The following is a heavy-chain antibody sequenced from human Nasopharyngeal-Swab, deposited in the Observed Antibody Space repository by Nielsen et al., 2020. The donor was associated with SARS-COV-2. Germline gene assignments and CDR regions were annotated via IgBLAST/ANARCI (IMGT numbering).Heavy chain of an antibody. CDR3: AKDRDSGDDSDDYYHYYGMDV. J-gene: IGHJ6*02. V-gene: IGHV3-23*01. Sequence: GESLQISCAASGFTFNTYAINWVRQAPGKGLAWVSVISGSAYSTKYADSVKGRFTISRDNSKNTVNLQMNSLTAEDTAIYYCAKDRDSGDDSDDYYHYYGMDVWGQGTTVTVSS. D-gene: IGHD5-12*01. CDR1: GFTFNTYA. CDR2: ISGSAYST.